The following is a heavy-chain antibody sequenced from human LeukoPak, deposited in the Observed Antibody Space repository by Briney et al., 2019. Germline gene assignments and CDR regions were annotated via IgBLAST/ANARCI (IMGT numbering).Heavy chain of an antibody. CDR2: ISSSLSYI. V-gene: IGHV3-21*01. CDR1: GFTFSNAW. Sequence: GGSLRLSCAASGFTFSNAWMSWVRQAPGKGLEWVSSISSSLSYIYYADSVKGRFTISRDNAKNSLYLQMNSLRAEDTAVYYCARGLGGYDQFFDYWGQGTLVTVSS. J-gene: IGHJ4*02. CDR3: ARGLGGYDQFFDY. D-gene: IGHD5-12*01.